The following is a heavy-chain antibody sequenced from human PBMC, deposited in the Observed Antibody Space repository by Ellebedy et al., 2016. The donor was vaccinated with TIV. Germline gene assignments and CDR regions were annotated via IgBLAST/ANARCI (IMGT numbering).Heavy chain of an antibody. J-gene: IGHJ4*02. CDR3: ARHRTRTVVATAVFDY. V-gene: IGHV4-39*01. Sequence: MPGGSLRLSCAASGFTFSSHWMNWVRQHPGKGLEWIGSIYYSGATHYNPSLKSQITISLDTAKNQFSLRLDSVTAADTAVYYCARHRTRTVVATAVFDYWGQGSLVTVSS. CDR1: GFTFSSHW. CDR2: IYYSGAT. D-gene: IGHD2-21*02.